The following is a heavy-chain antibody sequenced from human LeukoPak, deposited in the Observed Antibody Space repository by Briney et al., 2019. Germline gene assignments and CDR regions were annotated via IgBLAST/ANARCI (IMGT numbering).Heavy chain of an antibody. CDR3: ASLKVFGVVIY. V-gene: IGHV4-39*01. CDR1: GGSISSSSYY. D-gene: IGHD3-3*01. CDR2: IYYSGST. J-gene: IGHJ4*02. Sequence: SETLSLTCTVSGGSISSSSYYWGWIRQPPGKGLEWIGSIYYSGSTYYNPSLKSRVTISVDTSKNQFSLKLSSVTAADTAVYYCASLKVFGVVIYWGQGTLVTVSS.